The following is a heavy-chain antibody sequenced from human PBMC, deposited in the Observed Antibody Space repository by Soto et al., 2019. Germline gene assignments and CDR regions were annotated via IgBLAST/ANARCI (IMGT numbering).Heavy chain of an antibody. CDR3: ARDKRSSWSNYYYYYGMDV. CDR2: IYSGGST. J-gene: IGHJ6*02. Sequence: PGGSLRLSCAASGFTVSSNYMSWVRQAPGKGPEWVSVIYSGGSTYYADSVKGRFTISRDNSKNTLYLQMNSLRAEDTAVYYCARDKRSSWSNYYYYYGMDVWGQGTTVTVSS. CDR1: GFTVSSNY. D-gene: IGHD6-13*01. V-gene: IGHV3-53*01.